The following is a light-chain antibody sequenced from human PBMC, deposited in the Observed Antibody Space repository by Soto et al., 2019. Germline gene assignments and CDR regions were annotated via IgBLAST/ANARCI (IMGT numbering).Light chain of an antibody. V-gene: IGKV1-27*01. CDR1: QDITNH. CDR3: QKYNSAPNT. J-gene: IGKJ2*01. Sequence: GDRVTITCRTSQDITNHLAWYQQKPGKVPKLLIYGASTLETGVHSRFSGSGSGTLFTLTISSLQPEDVATYYCQKYNSAPNTFGQGTRLEIK. CDR2: GAS.